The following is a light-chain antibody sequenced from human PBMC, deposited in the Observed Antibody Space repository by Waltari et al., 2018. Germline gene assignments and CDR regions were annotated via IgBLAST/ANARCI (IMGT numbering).Light chain of an antibody. V-gene: IGLV2-8*01. J-gene: IGLJ2*01. Sequence: QSALTQPPSASGSPGQSVTISCTGTSSDVGVDYSVSWYLQPTLKHPNLITTKYQQHPGKAPNLILYKVEKRPSGVPDRFSGSKSGNTASLTVSGLQAEDESNYYCSSYAGTNKYVLFGGGTKLTVL. CDR3: SSYAGTNKYVL. CDR1: SSDVGVDYS. CDR2: KVE.